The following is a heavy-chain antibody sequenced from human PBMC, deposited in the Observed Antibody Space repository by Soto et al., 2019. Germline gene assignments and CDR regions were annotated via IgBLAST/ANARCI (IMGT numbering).Heavy chain of an antibody. CDR3: ARKGLTSSWYGGGHDY. CDR2: IRPYNGNT. Sequence: ASVKVSCKASGYPFTSYVISWVRQAPGQGLEWMGWIRPYNGNTNSAQNLQDRVTMTSDTSTTTAYMELRSLTSDDTAVYYCARKGLTSSWYGGGHDYWG. J-gene: IGHJ4*01. CDR1: GYPFTSYV. V-gene: IGHV1-18*01. D-gene: IGHD6-13*01.